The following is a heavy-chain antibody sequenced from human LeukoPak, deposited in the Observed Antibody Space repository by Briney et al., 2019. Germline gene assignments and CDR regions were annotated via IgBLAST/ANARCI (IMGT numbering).Heavy chain of an antibody. V-gene: IGHV4-30-2*01. CDR3: ARGGDIVATHFDY. CDR1: GGSISSGGYS. Sequence: SQTLSLTSGVSGGSISSGGYSWSWIRQPPGKGLEWIGYIYHSGSTYYNPSLKSRVSISVDRSKNQFSLKLSSVTAADTAVYYCARGGDIVATHFDYWGQGTLVTVSS. D-gene: IGHD5-12*01. CDR2: IYHSGST. J-gene: IGHJ4*02.